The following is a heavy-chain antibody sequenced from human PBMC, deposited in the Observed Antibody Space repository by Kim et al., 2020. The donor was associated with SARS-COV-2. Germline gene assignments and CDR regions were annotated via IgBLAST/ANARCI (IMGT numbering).Heavy chain of an antibody. V-gene: IGHV1-18*01. CDR1: GYTFTSYG. CDR2: ISAYNGNT. Sequence: ASVKVSCKASGYTFTSYGISWVRQAPGQGLEWMGWISAYNGNTNYAQKLQGRVTMTTDTSTSTAYMELRSLRSDDTAVYYCARGYCSGGSCRYYYYYYGMDVWGQGTTVTVSS. CDR3: ARGYCSGGSCRYYYYYYGMDV. J-gene: IGHJ6*02. D-gene: IGHD2-15*01.